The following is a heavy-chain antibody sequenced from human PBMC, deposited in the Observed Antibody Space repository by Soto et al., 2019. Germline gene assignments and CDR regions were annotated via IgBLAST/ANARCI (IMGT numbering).Heavy chain of an antibody. CDR1: GGSFSGYY. CDR2: INHSGST. V-gene: IGHV4-34*01. D-gene: IGHD3-3*01. CDR3: AREGITIFGVVRGQH. J-gene: IGHJ1*01. Sequence: SETLSLTCAVYGGSFSGYYWSWIRQPPGKGLEWIGEINHSGSTNYNPSLKSRVTISVDTSKNQFSLKLSSVTAADTAVYYCAREGITIFGVVRGQHWGQGTLVTVSS.